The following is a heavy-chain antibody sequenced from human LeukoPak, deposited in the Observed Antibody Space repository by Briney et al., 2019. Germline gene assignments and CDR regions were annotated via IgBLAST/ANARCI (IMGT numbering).Heavy chain of an antibody. D-gene: IGHD3-9*01. V-gene: IGHV3-21*01. CDR2: ISSSSRYI. J-gene: IGHJ3*02. CDR3: ARDVGLRYFDAFDI. CDR1: GFTFSSYS. Sequence: GGSLRLSCAASGFTFSSYSMNWVRQAPGKGLEWVSSISSSSRYIYYADSVKGRFTISRDNAKNSLYLQMNSLRAEDTAVYYCARDVGLRYFDAFDIWGQGTMVTVSS.